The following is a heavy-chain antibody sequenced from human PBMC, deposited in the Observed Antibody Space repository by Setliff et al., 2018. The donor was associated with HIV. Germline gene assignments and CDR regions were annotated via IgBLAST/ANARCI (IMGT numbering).Heavy chain of an antibody. V-gene: IGHV1-8*01. Sequence: ASVKVSCKASGYTFTSYDINWVRQATGQGLEWMGWMNPNSGNTGYAQKFQGRVTMTRDTSTSTVYMELSSLRSDDTAVYYCARGGGYWFYNYGIDVWGQGTTVTVSS. CDR3: ARGGGYWFYNYGIDV. CDR2: MNPNSGNT. J-gene: IGHJ6*02. D-gene: IGHD2-8*02. CDR1: GYTFTSYD.